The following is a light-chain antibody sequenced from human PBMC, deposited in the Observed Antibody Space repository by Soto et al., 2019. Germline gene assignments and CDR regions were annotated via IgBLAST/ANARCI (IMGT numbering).Light chain of an antibody. CDR3: SSYTSSSTYV. CDR2: DVS. Sequence: LTQPASVSGSPGQSITISCTGTSSDIGGYNYVSWYQQHPGKAPKLMIYDVSNRPSGVSNRFSGSKSGNTASLTISGLQAEDEADYYCSSYTSSSTYVFGTGTKFTV. CDR1: SSDIGGYNY. J-gene: IGLJ1*01. V-gene: IGLV2-14*01.